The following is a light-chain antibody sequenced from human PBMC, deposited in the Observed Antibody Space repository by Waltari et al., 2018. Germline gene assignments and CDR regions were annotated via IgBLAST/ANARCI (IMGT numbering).Light chain of an antibody. J-gene: IGKJ2*01. CDR1: QSISTW. V-gene: IGKV1-5*03. Sequence: DIQMTQSPSTLSASVGDRVTITCRASQSISTWLAWYQQKPGKAPKLLIYKASSLESRVPSRFSGSGSGTEFTLTISSLQPDDFATYFCQQSYRYSYTFGQGTKLEIK. CDR3: QQSYRYSYT. CDR2: KAS.